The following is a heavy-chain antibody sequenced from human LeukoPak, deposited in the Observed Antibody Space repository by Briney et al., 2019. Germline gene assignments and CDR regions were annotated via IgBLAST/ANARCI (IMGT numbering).Heavy chain of an antibody. V-gene: IGHV3-30*04. CDR3: ATAQPTGT. CDR1: GFTCSSYA. Sequence: PGGSLRLSCAASGFTCSSYAMHWVRQAPGKGLEWVAVISYDGSNKYYADSVKGRFTISRDNSKNTLYLQMNSLRAEDTAVYYCATAQPTGTWGQGTLVTVSS. D-gene: IGHD1-14*01. CDR2: ISYDGSNK. J-gene: IGHJ5*02.